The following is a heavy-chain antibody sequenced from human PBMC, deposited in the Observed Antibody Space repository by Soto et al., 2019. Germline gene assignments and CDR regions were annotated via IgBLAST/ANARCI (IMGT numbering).Heavy chain of an antibody. CDR3: ARHSVIAARLDFYYGMDV. V-gene: IGHV4-39*01. CDR2: VDYSGNT. CDR1: GVSIRTSSGNY. Sequence: SETLSLTCAVSGVSIRTSSGNYWAWIRQPPGKGLEGIGIVDYSGNTYYKPSLKSRVTISVDTYRSQFSLKFSSLTAADTSFYYCARHSVIAARLDFYYGMDVWGQGTAVTVSS. D-gene: IGHD6-6*01. J-gene: IGHJ6*02.